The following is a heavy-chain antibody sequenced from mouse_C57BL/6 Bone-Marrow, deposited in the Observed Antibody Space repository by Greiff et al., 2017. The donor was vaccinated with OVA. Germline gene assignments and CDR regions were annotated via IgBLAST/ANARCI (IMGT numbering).Heavy chain of an antibody. CDR2: IYPGDGDT. CDR1: GYAFSSYW. Sequence: QVHVKQSGAELVKPGASVKISCKASGYAFSSYWMNWVKQRPGKGLEWIGQIYPGDGDTNYNGKFKGKATLTADKSSSTAYMQLSSLTSEDSAVYFCARRNWDLFAYWGQGTLVTVSA. V-gene: IGHV1-80*01. CDR3: ARRNWDLFAY. D-gene: IGHD4-1*01. J-gene: IGHJ3*01.